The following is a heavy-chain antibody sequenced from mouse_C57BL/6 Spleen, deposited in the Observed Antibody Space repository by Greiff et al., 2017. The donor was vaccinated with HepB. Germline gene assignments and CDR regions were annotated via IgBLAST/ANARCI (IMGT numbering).Heavy chain of an antibody. J-gene: IGHJ4*01. Sequence: EVHLVESGGDLVKPGGSLKLSCAASGFTFSSYGMSWVRQTPDKRLEWVATISSGGSYTYYPDSVKGRFTISRDNAKNTLYLQMSSLKSEYTAMYYCARHLIYYGSTYYYALDYWGQGTSVTVSS. CDR2: ISSGGSYT. V-gene: IGHV5-6*01. CDR1: GFTFSSYG. CDR3: ARHLIYYGSTYYYALDY. D-gene: IGHD1-1*01.